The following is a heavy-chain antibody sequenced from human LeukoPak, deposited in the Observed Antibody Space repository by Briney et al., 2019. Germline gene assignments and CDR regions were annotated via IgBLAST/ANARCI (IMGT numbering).Heavy chain of an antibody. Sequence: SQTLSLTCAISGDSVSSNSAAWNWIRQSPSRGLEWLGRTYYRSKWYNDYAVSVKSRITINPDTSKNQFSLQLNSVTPEDAAVYYCARDLLGYCSGGSCYTFDYWGQGTLVTVSS. CDR3: ARDLLGYCSGGSCYTFDY. CDR2: TYYRSKWYN. J-gene: IGHJ4*02. CDR1: GDSVSSNSAA. V-gene: IGHV6-1*01. D-gene: IGHD2-15*01.